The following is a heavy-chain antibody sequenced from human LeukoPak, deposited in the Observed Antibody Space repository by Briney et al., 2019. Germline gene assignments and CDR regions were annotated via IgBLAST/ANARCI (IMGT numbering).Heavy chain of an antibody. J-gene: IGHJ4*02. V-gene: IGHV3-48*03. D-gene: IGHD1-14*01. CDR2: ISSSGSTI. CDR3: ARSRTEGRFNYFDY. CDR1: GFTFSSYE. Sequence: PGGSLRLSCAASGFTFSSYEMNWVRQAPGKGLESVSYISSSGSTIYYADSVKGRFTISRDNAKNSLYLQMNSLRDEDTAVYYCARSRTEGRFNYFDYWGQGTLVTVSS.